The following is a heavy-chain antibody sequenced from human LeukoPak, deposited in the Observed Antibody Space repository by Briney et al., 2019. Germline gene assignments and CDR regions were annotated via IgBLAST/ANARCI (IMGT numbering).Heavy chain of an antibody. CDR1: GFTFSSYT. CDR2: ISRSGRFT. V-gene: IGHV3-21*01. J-gene: IGHJ4*02. D-gene: IGHD6-13*01. Sequence: GGSLRLSCAASGFTFSSYTMNWVRQAPGKGLGWVSSISRSGRFTFYADSLKGRFTIFRDNANNLLYLQMNSLRAEDTALYYCATIAAGGLDSWGQGTLVTVSS. CDR3: ATIAAGGLDS.